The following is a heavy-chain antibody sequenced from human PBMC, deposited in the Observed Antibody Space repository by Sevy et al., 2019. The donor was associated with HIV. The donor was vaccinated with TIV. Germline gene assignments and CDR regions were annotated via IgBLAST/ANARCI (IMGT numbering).Heavy chain of an antibody. CDR3: AKLVVPGASNDDLLTGYPGLGVNYGMDV. CDR1: GFTFSDYA. CDR2: IWYDGSNK. J-gene: IGHJ6*02. D-gene: IGHD3-9*01. V-gene: IGHV3-30*02. Sequence: GGSLRLSCAVSGFTFSDYAIHWVRQAPGKGLEWVAFIWYDGSNKYYTDFVKGRFAISRDNSRNTLHLQMNSLRVEDPAEYYCAKLVVPGASNDDLLTGYPGLGVNYGMDVWGQGTTVTVSS.